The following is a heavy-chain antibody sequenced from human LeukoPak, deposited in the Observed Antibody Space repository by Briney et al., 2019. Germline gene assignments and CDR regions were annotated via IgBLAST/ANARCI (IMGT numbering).Heavy chain of an antibody. CDR3: ARGNYGDYVYDAFDI. J-gene: IGHJ3*02. Sequence: ASVKVSCKASGYTFTSYDINWVRQATGQGLEWMGIINPSGGSTSYAQKFQGRVTMTRDTSTSTVYMELSSLRSEDTAVYYCARGNYGDYVYDAFDIWGQGTMVTVSS. CDR2: INPSGGST. D-gene: IGHD4-17*01. V-gene: IGHV1-46*01. CDR1: GYTFTSYD.